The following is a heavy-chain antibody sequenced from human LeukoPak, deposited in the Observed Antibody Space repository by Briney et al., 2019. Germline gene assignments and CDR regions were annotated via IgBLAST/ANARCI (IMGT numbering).Heavy chain of an antibody. D-gene: IGHD3-10*01. Sequence: KDGESLKISCKGSGYSFTSYWIGWVRQMPGKGLEWMGIIYPGDSDTRYSPSFQGQVTISADKSISTAYLQWSSLKASDTAMYYCARGGDRRYYYGSGSLPYYFDYWGQGTLVTVSS. CDR3: ARGGDRRYYYGSGSLPYYFDY. J-gene: IGHJ4*02. CDR1: GYSFTSYW. CDR2: IYPGDSDT. V-gene: IGHV5-51*01.